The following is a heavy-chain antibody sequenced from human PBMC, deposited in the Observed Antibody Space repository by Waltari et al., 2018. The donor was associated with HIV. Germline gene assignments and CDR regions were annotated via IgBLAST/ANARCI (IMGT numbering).Heavy chain of an antibody. CDR2: IGSSGGGI. Sequence: GESGGGLVKPGGSLRLSCAASGFTFSDYYMTWIRQAPGKGLEWISNIGSSGGGIYYADSVKGRFTISRDNAKNSLYLQMNSLRGEDTAVYYCARVGGSEDFFDYWGQGTLVTVSS. J-gene: IGHJ4*02. CDR3: ARVGGSEDFFDY. CDR1: GFTFSDYY. V-gene: IGHV3-11*01. D-gene: IGHD2-15*01.